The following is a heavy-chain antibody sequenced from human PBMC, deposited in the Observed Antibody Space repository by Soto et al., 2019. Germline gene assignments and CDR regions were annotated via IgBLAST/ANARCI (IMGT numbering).Heavy chain of an antibody. CDR2: ISTTGGNT. CDR3: AKPSGGSSPESRVFDS. J-gene: IGHJ4*02. Sequence: VGSLRLSGAASGFTFYSSAMSWVRQAPGKGLEWVSAISTTGGNTLYADSVKGRFTISRDNSKNTLYLQMNSLRAEDTAIYYCAKPSGGSSPESRVFDSWGQGTRVTVSS. CDR1: GFTFYSSA. V-gene: IGHV3-23*01. D-gene: IGHD1-26*01.